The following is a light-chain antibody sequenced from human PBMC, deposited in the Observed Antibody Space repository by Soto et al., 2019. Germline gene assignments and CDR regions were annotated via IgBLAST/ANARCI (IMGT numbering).Light chain of an antibody. J-gene: IGKJ1*01. CDR1: QSVNSN. V-gene: IGKV3-15*01. CDR2: GAS. CDR3: QQYNNWPPWT. Sequence: EIVMTQSPATLSLSPGERATLSCRASQSVNSNLACYQQKPGQAPRLLIYGASTRATGIPARLSGSGSGTEVTLIISSLQSEDFVVYYCQQYNNWPPWTFGQGTKVEIK.